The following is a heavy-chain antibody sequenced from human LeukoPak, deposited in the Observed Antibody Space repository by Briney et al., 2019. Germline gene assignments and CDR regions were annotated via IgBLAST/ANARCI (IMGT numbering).Heavy chain of an antibody. CDR1: GFIFKNYA. V-gene: IGHV3-74*03. Sequence: GGSLRLSCAASGFIFKNYAMSWVRQAPGKGLVWVARISGDGTIKTYADFVRGRFTISRDNTKNILYLQMNSLKVEDTAIYFCSRSQFDYWGQGVLVTVSS. CDR3: SRSQFDY. CDR2: ISGDGTIK. J-gene: IGHJ4*02.